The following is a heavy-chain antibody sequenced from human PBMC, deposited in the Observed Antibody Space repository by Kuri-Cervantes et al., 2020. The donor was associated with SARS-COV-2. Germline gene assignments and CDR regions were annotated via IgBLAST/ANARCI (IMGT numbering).Heavy chain of an antibody. D-gene: IGHD1-26*01. V-gene: IGHV1-69*06. J-gene: IGHJ5*02. CDR1: GGTFSSYA. Sequence: SVKVSCKASGGTFSSYAVTWVRQAPGRGFEWMGRIIPLFGTTIYAEKFRGRVTITADKSTNTAYMDLSSLRSEDTAVYYCARDRNSGSYYENWFDPWGQGTLVTVSS. CDR2: IIPLFGTT. CDR3: ARDRNSGSYYENWFDP.